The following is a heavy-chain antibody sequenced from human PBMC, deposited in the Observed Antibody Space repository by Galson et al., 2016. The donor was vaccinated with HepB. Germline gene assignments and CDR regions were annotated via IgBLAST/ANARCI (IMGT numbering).Heavy chain of an antibody. CDR2: IDPYDTGI. CDR3: GRGGLVPVDI. Sequence: SLRLSCAASGFTFSTYWMHWARQAPGKGLVWVSRIDPYDTGISYADSVRGRFAISRDNAKSTLYLQMDSLRAEDTAMYYCGRGGLVPVDIWGQGTMVTVSS. V-gene: IGHV3-74*01. D-gene: IGHD2-15*01. J-gene: IGHJ3*02. CDR1: GFTFSTYW.